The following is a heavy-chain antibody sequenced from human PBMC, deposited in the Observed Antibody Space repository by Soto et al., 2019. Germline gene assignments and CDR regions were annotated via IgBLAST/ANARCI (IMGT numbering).Heavy chain of an antibody. CDR3: AHRRSPAYGSTFDY. D-gene: IGHD6-13*01. J-gene: IGHJ4*02. CDR1: GFSLSTSGVG. Sequence: QITLKESGPTLVKPTQTLTLTCTFSGFSLSTSGVGVGWIRQPPGKALEWLALIYGDDDKRYSPSLKSRLTITKDTSKNQVVLTMTNMDPVDTATYYCAHRRSPAYGSTFDYWGQGTLVTVSS. V-gene: IGHV2-5*02. CDR2: IYGDDDK.